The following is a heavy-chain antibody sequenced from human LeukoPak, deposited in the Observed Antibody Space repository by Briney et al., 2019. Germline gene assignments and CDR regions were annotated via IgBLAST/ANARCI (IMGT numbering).Heavy chain of an antibody. CDR1: GFTFDDYA. D-gene: IGHD1-14*01. V-gene: IGHV3-9*01. CDR2: ISWNSGSI. Sequence: GGSLRLSCAASGFTFDDYAMHWVRQAPGKGLEWVSGISWNSGSIGYADSVKGRFTISRDNAKNSLYLQMNSLRAEDTALYHWARVREPTTLIDYWGQGTLVTVSS. J-gene: IGHJ4*02. CDR3: ARVREPTTLIDY.